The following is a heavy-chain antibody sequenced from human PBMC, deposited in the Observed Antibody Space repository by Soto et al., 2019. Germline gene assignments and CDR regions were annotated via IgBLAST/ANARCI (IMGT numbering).Heavy chain of an antibody. Sequence: QVQLQESGPGLVKPSQTLSLACTVSGGSISSGGYYWSWIRQHPGKGLEWIGYIYYSGSTYYNPYLKSRVTISVDTSKNQFSLKLSSVTAADTAVYYCARGELRFWFDPWGQGTLVTVSS. D-gene: IGHD1-26*01. CDR3: ARGELRFWFDP. J-gene: IGHJ5*02. CDR2: IYYSGST. V-gene: IGHV4-31*03. CDR1: GGSISSGGYY.